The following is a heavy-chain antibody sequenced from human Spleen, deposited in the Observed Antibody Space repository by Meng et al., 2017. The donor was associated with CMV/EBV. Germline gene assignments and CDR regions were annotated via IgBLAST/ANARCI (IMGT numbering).Heavy chain of an antibody. CDR3: ARALVDTAMVTVDY. D-gene: IGHD5-18*01. CDR1: GYTFTGYY. J-gene: IGHJ4*02. V-gene: IGHV1-2*02. CDR2: INPNSGGT. Sequence: ASVKVSCKASGYTFTGYYIHWVRQAPGQGLGWMGWINPNSGGTNYAQKFPGRATMTRDTSISTAYMELSRLGSDDTAVYYCARALVDTAMVTVDYWGQGTLVTVSS.